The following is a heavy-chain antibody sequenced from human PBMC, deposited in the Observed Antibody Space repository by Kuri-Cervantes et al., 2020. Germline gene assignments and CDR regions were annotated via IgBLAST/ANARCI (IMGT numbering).Heavy chain of an antibody. Sequence: LTCAASGFTFSSYWMSWVRQAPGKGLEWVANIKQDGSEKYYVDSVKGRFTISRDNAKNSLYLQMNSLRAEDTALYYCAKGGSSSSWENWYFDLWGRGTLVTVSS. CDR2: IKQDGSEK. D-gene: IGHD6-13*01. V-gene: IGHV3-7*03. CDR1: GFTFSSYW. J-gene: IGHJ2*01. CDR3: AKGGSSSSWENWYFDL.